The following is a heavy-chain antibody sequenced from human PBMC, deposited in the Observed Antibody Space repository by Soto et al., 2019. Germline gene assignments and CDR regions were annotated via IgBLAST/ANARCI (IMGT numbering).Heavy chain of an antibody. CDR3: ALAARHADDDL. Sequence: EVQLVESGGGLVQPGGSLRLSCAVSGFTFSSHAMNWVRQAPGKGLEWVAYIHSIRSIIYYADSVKGRFTISRDNAKKSLYMQMDSLRDEATVVYYCALAARHADDDLWGQGTLVTVSS. J-gene: IGHJ4*02. V-gene: IGHV3-48*02. CDR2: IHSIRSII. CDR1: GFTFSSHA. D-gene: IGHD2-15*01.